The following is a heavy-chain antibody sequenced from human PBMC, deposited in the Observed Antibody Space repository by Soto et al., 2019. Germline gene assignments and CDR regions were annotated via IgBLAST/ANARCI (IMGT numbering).Heavy chain of an antibody. CDR2: ISYDGSNK. CDR3: AKEWGREGYFSY. V-gene: IGHV3-30*18. CDR1: GFTFSSYG. J-gene: IGHJ4*02. Sequence: QVQLVESGGGVVQPGRSLRLSCAASGFTFSSYGMHWVRQAPGKGLEWVAVISYDGSNKYYADSLKGRFTISRDNSKNTLYLQMNSLRAGDTAVYYCAKEWGREGYFSYWGQGTLDTVSS. D-gene: IGHD3-22*01.